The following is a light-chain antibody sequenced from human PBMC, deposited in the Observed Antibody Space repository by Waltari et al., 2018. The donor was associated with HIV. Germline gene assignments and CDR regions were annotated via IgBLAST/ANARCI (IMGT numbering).Light chain of an antibody. CDR1: KLVDNY. CDR3: QAWDNSIGL. Sequence: SYELTQSPSVSVSPGQTASIPCSGPKLVDNYVSWYQQRPGQPPKLVLYEEYKRPSGIRERFSGSNSWNTATLTSSGTQPMDEADYYCQAWDNSIGLFGGGTKLTVL. J-gene: IGLJ3*02. CDR2: EEY. V-gene: IGLV3-1*01.